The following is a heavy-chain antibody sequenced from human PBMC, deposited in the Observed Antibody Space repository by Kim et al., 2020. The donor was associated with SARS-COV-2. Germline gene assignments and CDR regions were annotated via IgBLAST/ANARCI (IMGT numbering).Heavy chain of an antibody. V-gene: IGHV3-7*01. CDR2: IKQDGSEK. CDR3: AKEHWGPEY. D-gene: IGHD7-27*01. J-gene: IGHJ4*02. Sequence: GGSLRLSCAASGFTFSRYWMTWVRQAPGKGLEWVVNIKQDGSEKHYGESVKGRFTISRDNAKNSLYVQMKSLRVEEKAGYYCAKEHWGPEYWGQGTLVIV. CDR1: GFTFSRYW.